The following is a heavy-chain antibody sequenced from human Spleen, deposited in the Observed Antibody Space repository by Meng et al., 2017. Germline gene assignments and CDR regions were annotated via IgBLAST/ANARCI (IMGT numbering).Heavy chain of an antibody. Sequence: GESLKISCAASGFTFSSHAMSWVRQAPGKGLEWVSVISASGGTTYYADSVKGRFTISRDNAKNSLYLQMNSLRAEDTAVYYCARLPLNYDFWGDPWAGSEDCWGQGTLVTVSS. CDR1: GFTFSSHA. CDR3: ARLPLNYDFWGDPWAGSEDC. CDR2: ISASGGTT. V-gene: IGHV3-23*01. J-gene: IGHJ4*02. D-gene: IGHD3-3*01.